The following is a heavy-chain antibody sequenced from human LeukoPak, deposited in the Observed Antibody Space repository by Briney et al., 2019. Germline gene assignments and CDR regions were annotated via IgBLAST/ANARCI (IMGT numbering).Heavy chain of an antibody. CDR2: ISNDGTRK. CDR1: GFPFSSYG. CDR3: AKDLTELTLALNC. J-gene: IGHJ4*02. D-gene: IGHD3-9*01. V-gene: IGHV3-30*18. Sequence: GGSLRLSCAASGFPFSSYGMAWVRQAPGKGLEWMAVISNDGTRKYYADSVKGRFTISRDNSKNTLYLQMNSLGVEDMAVYYCAKDLTELTLALNCWGQGTLVTVSS.